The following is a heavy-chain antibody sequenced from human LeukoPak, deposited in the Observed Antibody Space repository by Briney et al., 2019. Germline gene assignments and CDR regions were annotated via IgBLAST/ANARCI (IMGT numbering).Heavy chain of an antibody. CDR2: IYHSGST. CDR1: GGSISSGGYY. CDR3: ARVYPLEYYFDY. J-gene: IGHJ4*02. D-gene: IGHD5-24*01. Sequence: SQTLSLTCTVSGGSISSGGYYWSWIRQPPGKGLEWIGYIYHSGSTYYNPSLKSRVTISVDRSKNQFSLKLSSVTAADTAVYYCARVYPLEYYFDYWGQGTLVTVSS. V-gene: IGHV4-30-2*01.